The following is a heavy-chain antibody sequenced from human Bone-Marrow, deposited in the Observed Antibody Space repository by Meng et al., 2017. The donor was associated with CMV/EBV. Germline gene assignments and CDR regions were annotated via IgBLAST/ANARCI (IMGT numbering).Heavy chain of an antibody. J-gene: IGHJ4*02. D-gene: IGHD3-3*01. CDR3: ARPYTPYDFWNGYSYYFFY. Sequence: GGSLRLSCAASGFSITKYVMHWVRQAPGKGLEWVAVISSDGSNKNYADSVKGRSTISRDNSRNTLYLRINSLRPEDTGVYYCARPYTPYDFWNGYSYYFFYWGKGDRVTVSS. V-gene: IGHV3-30*04. CDR2: ISSDGSNK. CDR1: GFSITKYV.